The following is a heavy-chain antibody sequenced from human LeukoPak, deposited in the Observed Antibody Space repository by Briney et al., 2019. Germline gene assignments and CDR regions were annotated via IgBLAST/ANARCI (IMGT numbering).Heavy chain of an antibody. CDR1: GFTFSSYS. CDR3: ARAVVPAATFGY. Sequence: PGGSLRLSCAASGFTFSSYSMTWVRQAPGKGLEWASSISSSSSYIYYADSVKGRFTISRDNAKNSLYLQMNSLRAEDTAVYYCARAVVPAATFGYWGQGTLVTVSS. J-gene: IGHJ4*02. D-gene: IGHD2-2*01. V-gene: IGHV3-21*01. CDR2: ISSSSSYI.